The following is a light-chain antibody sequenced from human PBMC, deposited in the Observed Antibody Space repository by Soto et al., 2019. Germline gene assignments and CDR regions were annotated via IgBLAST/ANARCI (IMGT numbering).Light chain of an antibody. J-gene: IGKJ1*01. CDR3: QQRSNWHPWT. Sequence: EIVLTQSPATLSLSPGERATLSCRASQSVSSYLAWYQQKPGQAPRLLIYDASNRATGIPARFSGSGFGTDFTLTISSLEHEDFAVYYCQQRSNWHPWTFGQGTKVEIK. V-gene: IGKV3-11*01. CDR1: QSVSSY. CDR2: DAS.